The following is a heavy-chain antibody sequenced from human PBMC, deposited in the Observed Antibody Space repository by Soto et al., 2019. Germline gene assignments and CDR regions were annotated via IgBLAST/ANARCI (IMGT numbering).Heavy chain of an antibody. CDR1: GFSLSSYD. J-gene: IGHJ6*02. Sequence: GSLRLSGAASGFSLSSYDMHWVRQATGKGLEWVSAIGTAGDTYYADSVKGRFTISRDNAKNSLYLQMTSLRAEDTAVYYCARSFEWPRPSYYYGMDVWGQGTTVTVSS. CDR3: ARSFEWPRPSYYYGMDV. CDR2: IGTAGDT. V-gene: IGHV3-13*01. D-gene: IGHD3-3*01.